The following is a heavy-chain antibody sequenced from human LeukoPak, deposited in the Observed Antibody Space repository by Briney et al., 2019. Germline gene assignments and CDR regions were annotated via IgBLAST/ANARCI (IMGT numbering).Heavy chain of an antibody. J-gene: IGHJ4*02. D-gene: IGHD3/OR15-3a*01. CDR2: IRGDANNK. CDR3: AKDLGPLNLILDQ. Sequence: GGSLRLSCAASGVTLSSYDIRWVRQAPGQGLEWVAFIRGDANNKYYSDSAKGRFTVSRDSSKATVFLQMSRLRPEDTAVYYCAKDLGPLNLILDQWGQGTLVTVSS. V-gene: IGHV3-30*02. CDR1: GVTLSSYD.